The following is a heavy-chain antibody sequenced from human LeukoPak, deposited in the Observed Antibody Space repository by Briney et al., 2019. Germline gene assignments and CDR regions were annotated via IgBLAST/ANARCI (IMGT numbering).Heavy chain of an antibody. D-gene: IGHD3-10*01. Sequence: ETGGSLRLSCAASGFTFSSYAMSWVRQAPGKGLEWVSAISGSGGSTYYADSVKGRFTISRDNSKNTLYLQMNSLRAEDTAVYYCAKDRSVVTIAAGYWGQGTLVTVSS. CDR2: ISGSGGST. CDR3: AKDRSVVTIAAGY. V-gene: IGHV3-23*01. J-gene: IGHJ4*02. CDR1: GFTFSSYA.